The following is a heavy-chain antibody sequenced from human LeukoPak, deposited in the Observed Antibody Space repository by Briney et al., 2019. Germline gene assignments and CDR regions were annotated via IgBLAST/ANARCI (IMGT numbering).Heavy chain of an antibody. V-gene: IGHV4-59*01. CDR2: IYYSGST. J-gene: IGHJ5*02. D-gene: IGHD6-13*01. CDR3: ARVYSSSWYLPHHNWFDP. Sequence: SETLSLTCTVSGGSISSYYWSWIRQPPGKGLEWIGYIYYSGSTNYNPSLKSRVTISVDTSKNQFSLKLSSVTAADTAVYYCARVYSSSWYLPHHNWFDPWGQGTLVTVSS. CDR1: GGSISSYY.